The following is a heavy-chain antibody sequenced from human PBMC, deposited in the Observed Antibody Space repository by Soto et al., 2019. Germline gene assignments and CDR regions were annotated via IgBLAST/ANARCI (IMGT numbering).Heavy chain of an antibody. Sequence: PSETLSLTCTVSGGSINDFAYYWGWIRQAPGKGLEWIGTVYHNENTYYNPSLKSRITISADTAKNQFSLNLRSVTAADTAIYFCARRERYYGSPGWFDPWGQGPLVT. CDR1: GGSINDFAYY. CDR2: VYHNENT. J-gene: IGHJ5*02. V-gene: IGHV4-39*01. CDR3: ARRERYYGSPGWFDP. D-gene: IGHD3-16*01.